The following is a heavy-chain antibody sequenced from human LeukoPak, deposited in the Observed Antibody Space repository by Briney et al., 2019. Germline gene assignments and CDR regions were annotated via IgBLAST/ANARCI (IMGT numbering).Heavy chain of an antibody. J-gene: IGHJ4*02. Sequence: GRSLRLSCAASGFTFSSYAMHWVRQAPGKGLEWVAVISYDGSNKYYADSVKGRFTISRDNSKNTLYLQMNSLRAEDTAVYYCARDDSSGYYYASHDYWGQGTLVTVSS. CDR1: GFTFSSYA. V-gene: IGHV3-30-3*01. CDR2: ISYDGSNK. D-gene: IGHD3-22*01. CDR3: ARDDSSGYYYASHDY.